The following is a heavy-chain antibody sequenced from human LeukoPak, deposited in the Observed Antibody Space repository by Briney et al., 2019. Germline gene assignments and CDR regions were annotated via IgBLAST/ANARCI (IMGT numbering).Heavy chain of an antibody. V-gene: IGHV1-69*05. J-gene: IGHJ4*02. CDR1: GGTFSSYA. Sequence: GASVKVSCKASGGTFSSYAISWVRQAPGQGLEWMGRIIPIFGTANYAQEFQGRVTITTDESTSTAYMELSSLRSEDTAVYYCARGPEIRKWELRRDYFDYLGQGTLVTVSS. CDR3: ARGPEIRKWELRRDYFDY. CDR2: IIPIFGTA. D-gene: IGHD1-26*01.